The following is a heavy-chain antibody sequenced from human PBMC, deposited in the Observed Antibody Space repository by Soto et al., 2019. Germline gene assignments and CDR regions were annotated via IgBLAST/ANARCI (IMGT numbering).Heavy chain of an antibody. CDR3: ARDLSGVAGVGGGDY. D-gene: IGHD6-19*01. CDR1: GFTFSSYG. J-gene: IGHJ4*02. V-gene: IGHV3-33*01. CDR2: IWYDGSNK. Sequence: GGSLRLSCAASGFTFSSYGMHWVRQAPGKGLEWVAVIWYDGSNKYYADSVKGRFTISRDNSKNTLYLQMNSLRAEDTAVYYCARDLSGVAGVGGGDYWGQGTLVTVSS.